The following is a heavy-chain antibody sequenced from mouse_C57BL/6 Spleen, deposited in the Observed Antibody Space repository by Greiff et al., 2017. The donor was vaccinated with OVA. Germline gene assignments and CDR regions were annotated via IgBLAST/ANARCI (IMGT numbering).Heavy chain of an antibody. Sequence: VHLVESGAELARPGASVKLSCKASGYTFTSYGISWVKQRTGQGLEWIGEIYPRSGNTYYNEKFKGKATLTADKSSSTAYMELRSLTSEDSAVYFCARLGGYYFDYWGQGTTLTVSS. CDR3: ARLGGYYFDY. D-gene: IGHD3-1*01. J-gene: IGHJ2*01. CDR2: IYPRSGNT. V-gene: IGHV1-81*01. CDR1: GYTFTSYG.